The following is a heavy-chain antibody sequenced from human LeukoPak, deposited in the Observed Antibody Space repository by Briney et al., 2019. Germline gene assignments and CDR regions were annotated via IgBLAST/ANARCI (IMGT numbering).Heavy chain of an antibody. D-gene: IGHD4/OR15-4a*01. CDR3: ASGAANEADY. J-gene: IGHJ4*02. Sequence: ASVKVSCKASGYTFTTYGISWVRQAPGQGLEWMGIINPSGGSTSYAQKFQGRVTMTRDTSTSTVYMELSSLRSEDTAVYYCASGAANEADYWGQGTLVTVSS. CDR2: INPSGGST. V-gene: IGHV1-46*01. CDR1: GYTFTTYG.